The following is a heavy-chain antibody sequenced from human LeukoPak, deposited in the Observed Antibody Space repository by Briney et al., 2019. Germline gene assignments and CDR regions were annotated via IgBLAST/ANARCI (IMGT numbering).Heavy chain of an antibody. CDR2: ISGGGGST. V-gene: IGHV3-23*01. CDR3: AKRVVTTWENWFDP. J-gene: IGHJ5*02. CDR1: GFTFTSYA. Sequence: PGGSLRLSCAASGFTFTSYAMSWVRQAPGKGLEWVSVISGGGGSTYYADSVKGRFTISRDNSKNTLYLQMNSLRAEDTAVYYCAKRVVTTWENWFDPWGQGTKVTVSS. D-gene: IGHD4-17*01.